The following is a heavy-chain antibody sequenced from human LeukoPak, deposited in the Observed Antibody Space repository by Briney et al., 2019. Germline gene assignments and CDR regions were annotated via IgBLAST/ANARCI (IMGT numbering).Heavy chain of an antibody. J-gene: IGHJ6*03. CDR1: GGTFSSYA. D-gene: IGHD3-10*01. CDR2: IIPIFGTA. Sequence: ASVKVSCKASGGTFSSYAISWVRQAPGQGLEWMGGIIPIFGTANYAQKFQGRVTITTDESTSTAYMVLSSLRSEDTAVYYCAASRGRLKSFDYYYYMDVWGKGTTVTVSS. V-gene: IGHV1-69*05. CDR3: AASRGRLKSFDYYYYMDV.